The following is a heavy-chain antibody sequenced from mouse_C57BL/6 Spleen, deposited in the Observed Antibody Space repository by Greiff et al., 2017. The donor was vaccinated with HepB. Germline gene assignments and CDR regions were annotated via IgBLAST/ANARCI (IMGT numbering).Heavy chain of an antibody. J-gene: IGHJ3*01. Sequence: EVKLMESGGDLVKPGGSLKLSCAASGFTFSSYGMSWVRQTPDKRLEWVATISSGGSYTYYPDSVKGRFTISRDNAKNTLYLQMSSLKSEDTAMYYCARLLGRAYWGQGTLVTVSA. CDR2: ISSGGSYT. D-gene: IGHD4-1*01. V-gene: IGHV5-6*01. CDR3: ARLLGRAY. CDR1: GFTFSSYG.